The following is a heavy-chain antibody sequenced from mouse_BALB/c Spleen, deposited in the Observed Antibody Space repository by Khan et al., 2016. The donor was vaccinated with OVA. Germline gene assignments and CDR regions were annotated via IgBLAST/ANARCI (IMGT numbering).Heavy chain of an antibody. CDR1: GYSITTDYA. V-gene: IGHV3-2*02. CDR2: ISYSGNT. Sequence: EVKLLESGPGLVKPSQSLSLTCTVTGYSITTDYAWNWIRQFPGKKLEWMGFISYSGNTKYNPSLKSRISIARDTSKNQSFLQLKSVTTEDTARYYCARVYGGDFDYWGQGTTLTVSS. D-gene: IGHD1-1*01. J-gene: IGHJ2*01. CDR3: ARVYGGDFDY.